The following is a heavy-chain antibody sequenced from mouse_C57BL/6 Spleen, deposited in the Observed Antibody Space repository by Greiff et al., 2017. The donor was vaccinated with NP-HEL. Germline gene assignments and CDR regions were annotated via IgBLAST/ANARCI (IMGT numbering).Heavy chain of an antibody. V-gene: IGHV10-1*01. CDR3: VSNSYYYAMDY. CDR1: GFSFNTYA. Sequence: EVQLVESGGGLVQPKGSLKLSCAASGFSFNTYAMNWVRQAPGKGLEWVARIRSKSNNYATYYADSVKDRFTISRDDSESMLYLQMNNLKTEDTAMYYCVSNSYYYAMDYWGQGTSVTVSS. J-gene: IGHJ4*01. CDR2: IRSKSNNYAT.